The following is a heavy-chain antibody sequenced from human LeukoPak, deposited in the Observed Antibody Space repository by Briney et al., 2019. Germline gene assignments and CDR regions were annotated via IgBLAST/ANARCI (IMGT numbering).Heavy chain of an antibody. CDR2: INHSGST. CDR3: ASGTGYKI. J-gene: IGHJ4*02. CDR1: GGSFSGYY. Sequence: SETLSLTCAVYGGSFSGYYWSWIRQPPGKGLEWIREINHSGSTNYNPSLKSRVTISVDTSKNQFSLKLSSVTAADTAVYYCASGTGYKIWGQGTLVTVPS. V-gene: IGHV4-34*01. D-gene: IGHD3-9*01.